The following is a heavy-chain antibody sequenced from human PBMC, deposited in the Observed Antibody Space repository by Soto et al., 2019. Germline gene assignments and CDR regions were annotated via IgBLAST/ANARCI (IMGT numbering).Heavy chain of an antibody. CDR2: IYYSGGT. V-gene: IGHV4-39*01. CDR1: GGSISSGGYY. CDR3: AGQVGATGYNWFDP. D-gene: IGHD1-26*01. J-gene: IGHJ5*02. Sequence: PSETLSLTCTVSGGSISSGGYYWNWIRQPPGKGLEWIGSIYYSGGTYYNPSLKSRVTISVDTSKNQFSLKLSSVTAADTAVYYCAGQVGATGYNWFDPWGQGTLVTVSS.